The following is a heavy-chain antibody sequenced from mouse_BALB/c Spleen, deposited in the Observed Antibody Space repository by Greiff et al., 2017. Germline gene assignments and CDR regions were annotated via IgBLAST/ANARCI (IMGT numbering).Heavy chain of an antibody. V-gene: IGHV5-6-5*01. CDR2: ISSGGST. CDR1: GFTFSSYA. CDR3: ARRESWYYFDY. Sequence: DVMLVESGGGLVKPGGSLKLSCAASGFTFSSYAMSWVRQTPEKRLEWVASISSGGSTYYPDSVKGRFTISRDNARNILYLQMSSLRSEDTAMYYCARRESWYYFDYWGQGTTLTVSS. J-gene: IGHJ2*01.